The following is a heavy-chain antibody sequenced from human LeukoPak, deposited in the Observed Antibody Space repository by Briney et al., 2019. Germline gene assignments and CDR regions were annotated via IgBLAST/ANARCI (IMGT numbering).Heavy chain of an antibody. J-gene: IGHJ6*03. CDR1: GGSISSYY. D-gene: IGHD2-15*01. V-gene: IGHV4-59*01. CDR2: IDYSVST. Sequence: PSETLSLTCTVSGGSISSYYWSWIRQPPGKGLEWIGYIDYSVSTNYNPSLKSRVTIPVDTSKNQFSLKLSSVTAADTAVYYCAREHCSGGSCYSIYYYYYMDVWGKGTTVTVSS. CDR3: AREHCSGGSCYSIYYYYYMDV.